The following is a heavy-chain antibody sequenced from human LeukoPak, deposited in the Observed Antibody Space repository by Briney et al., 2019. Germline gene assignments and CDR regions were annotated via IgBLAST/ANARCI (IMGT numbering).Heavy chain of an antibody. CDR1: GFTFSSYA. CDR3: AKEGLIVVVPAAMGDY. D-gene: IGHD2-2*01. Sequence: GGSLRLSCAASGFTFSSYAMSWVRQAPGKGLEWVSAIIGSGGSTYYADSVKGRFTISRGNSKNTPYRQMNSLRAEDTAVYYCAKEGLIVVVPAAMGDYWGQGTLVTVSS. CDR2: IIGSGGST. V-gene: IGHV3-23*01. J-gene: IGHJ4*02.